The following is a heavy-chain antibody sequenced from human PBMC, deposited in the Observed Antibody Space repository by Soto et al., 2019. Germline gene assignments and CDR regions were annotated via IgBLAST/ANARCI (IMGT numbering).Heavy chain of an antibody. D-gene: IGHD3-3*01. Sequence: EVQLLESGGGLVQPGGSLRLSCAASGFTFSSYAMSWVRQAPGKGLEWVSAISGSGGSTYYADSVKGRFTISRDNSQDTLYLTMNSLGGEGTVVYYCAKEPPPHYYDFWSGYYDYWGQGTLVTVSS. J-gene: IGHJ4*02. CDR1: GFTFSSYA. CDR3: AKEPPPHYYDFWSGYYDY. V-gene: IGHV3-23*01. CDR2: ISGSGGST.